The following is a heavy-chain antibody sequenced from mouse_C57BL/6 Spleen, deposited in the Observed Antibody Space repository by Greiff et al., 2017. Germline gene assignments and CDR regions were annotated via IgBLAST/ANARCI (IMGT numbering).Heavy chain of an antibody. CDR1: GYTFTDYN. CDR3: ARRRYYGRQGYFDV. V-gene: IGHV1-18*01. D-gene: IGHD1-1*01. J-gene: IGHJ1*03. CDR2: INPNNGGT. Sequence: EVQLQQSGPELVKPGASVKIPCKASGYTFTDYNMDWVKQSHGKSLEWIGDINPNNGGTIYNQKFKGKATLTVDKSSSTAYMELRSLTSEATAVYYCARRRYYGRQGYFDVWGTGTTVTVSS.